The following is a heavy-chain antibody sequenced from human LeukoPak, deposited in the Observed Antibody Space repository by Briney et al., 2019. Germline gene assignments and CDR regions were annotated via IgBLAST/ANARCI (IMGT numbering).Heavy chain of an antibody. CDR2: ISGSGGST. CDR1: GFTFSSYW. CDR3: AKGDSGYYYDSSGYLNWFDP. V-gene: IGHV3-23*01. J-gene: IGHJ5*02. Sequence: GGSLRLSCAASGFTFSSYWMSWVRQAPGKGLEWVSVISGSGGSTYYVDSVKGRFTISRDNSKNTLSLQMNSLRAEDTAVYYCAKGDSGYYYDSSGYLNWFDPWGQGTLVTVSS. D-gene: IGHD3-22*01.